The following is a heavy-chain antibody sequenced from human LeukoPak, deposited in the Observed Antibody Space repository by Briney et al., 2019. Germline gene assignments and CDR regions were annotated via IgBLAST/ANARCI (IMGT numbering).Heavy chain of an antibody. D-gene: IGHD3-10*01. J-gene: IGHJ5*02. V-gene: IGHV3-23*01. CDR1: GFTFSSYA. CDR2: ISGSGGST. Sequence: GGSLRLSCAASGFTFSSYAMSWVRQAQGKGLEWVSAISGSGGSTYYADSVKGRFTISRDNSKNTLYLQMNSLRAEDTAVYYCAKEGDGSGSYYNPNWFDPWGQGTLVTVSS. CDR3: AKEGDGSGSYYNPNWFDP.